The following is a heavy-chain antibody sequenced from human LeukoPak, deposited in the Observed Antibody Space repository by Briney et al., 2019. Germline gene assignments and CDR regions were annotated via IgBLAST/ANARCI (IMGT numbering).Heavy chain of an antibody. Sequence: SETLSLTCAVSGGSISSGGYSGSWIRQPPGKGLEWLGYIYHSGSTYYNPSLKSRVTISVDRSKNQFSLKLSSVTAADTAVYYCARGPDYDFWSGYYGERRYYYYYMDVWGKGTTVTVSS. V-gene: IGHV4-30-2*01. CDR2: IYHSGST. CDR3: ARGPDYDFWSGYYGERRYYYYYMDV. D-gene: IGHD3-3*01. CDR1: GGSISSGGYS. J-gene: IGHJ6*03.